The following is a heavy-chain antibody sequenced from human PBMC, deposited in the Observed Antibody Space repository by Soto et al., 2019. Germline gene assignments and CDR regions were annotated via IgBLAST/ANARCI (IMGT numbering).Heavy chain of an antibody. CDR2: IYYSGST. CDR3: ARDTRRADAFDI. J-gene: IGHJ3*02. CDR1: GGSISSGGYY. V-gene: IGHV4-31*03. Sequence: KPSETLSLTCTVSGGSISSGGYYWSWIRQHPGRGLEWIGYIYYSGSTHYNPSLKSRVTISVDTSKNQFSLKLSSVTAADTAVYYCARDTRRADAFDIWGQGTMVTVSS.